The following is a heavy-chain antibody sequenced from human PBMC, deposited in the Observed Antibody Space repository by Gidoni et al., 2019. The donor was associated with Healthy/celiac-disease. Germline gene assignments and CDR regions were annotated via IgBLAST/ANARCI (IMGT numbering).Heavy chain of an antibody. CDR2: INPSGGST. D-gene: IGHD2-2*02. J-gene: IGHJ6*03. CDR3: ARGGLDCSSTSCYSEGIYYYYYMDV. V-gene: IGHV1-46*01. Sequence: QVQLVQSGAEVKKPGASVKVSCKASGYTFTSYYMHWVRQAPGQGLEWMGIINPSGGSTSYAQKFQGRVTMTRDTSTSTVYMELSSLRSEDTAVYYCARGGLDCSSTSCYSEGIYYYYYMDVRGKGTTVTVSS. CDR1: GYTFTSYY.